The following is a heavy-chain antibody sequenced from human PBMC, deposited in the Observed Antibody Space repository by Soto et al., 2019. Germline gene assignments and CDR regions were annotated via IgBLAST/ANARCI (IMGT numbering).Heavy chain of an antibody. CDR3: ARGDPDSFDI. J-gene: IGHJ3*02. CDR2: IYYSGST. CDR1: GGSISSGGYY. V-gene: IGHV4-31*03. Sequence: QVQLQESGPGLVKPSQTLSLTCTVSGGSISSGGYYWSWIRQHPGKGLEWIGYIYYSGSTYYNPCLMCRVTLSVDTAKNQFSLSRSSGTAADTAVYYCARGDPDSFDIWCQGTMVTVSS.